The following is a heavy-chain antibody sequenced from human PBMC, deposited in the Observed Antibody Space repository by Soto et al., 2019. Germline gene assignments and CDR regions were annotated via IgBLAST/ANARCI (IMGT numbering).Heavy chain of an antibody. CDR1: GGSMISYY. Sequence: SETLSLTCTVSGGSMISYYWSWIRQPPGKGLEWIGYIYYSGSTNYNPSLKSRVTISVDTSKNHFSLKLSSVPAADTAVYYCAGGSPGYSSSWYRYWGKGTLVTVSS. J-gene: IGHJ4*02. D-gene: IGHD6-13*01. CDR2: IYYSGST. CDR3: AGGSPGYSSSWYRY. V-gene: IGHV4-59*08.